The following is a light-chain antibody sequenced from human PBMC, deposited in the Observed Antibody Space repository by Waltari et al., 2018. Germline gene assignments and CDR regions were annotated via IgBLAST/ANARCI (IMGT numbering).Light chain of an antibody. CDR1: QSIVVW. CDR2: KAS. J-gene: IGKJ1*01. CDR3: LQYKSYPWT. V-gene: IGKV1-5*03. Sequence: DIQVPQSPSTLSASVGDRVTITCRASQSIVVWLAWYQQKPGKAPKLLIYKASYLESGVPSRFSGSASGTAFTLTISRLQADDFATYDGLQYKSYPWTFGQGTTVEIK.